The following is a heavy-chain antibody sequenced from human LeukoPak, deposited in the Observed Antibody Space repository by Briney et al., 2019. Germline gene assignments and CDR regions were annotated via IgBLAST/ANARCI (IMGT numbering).Heavy chain of an antibody. Sequence: GGSLRLSCAASGFTFSSYWMSWVRQAPGKGLEWVANIKQDGSEKYYVDSVKGRFTISRDNAKNSLYLQMNSPRAEDTAVYYCARASYCSSTSCYIRPTWFDPWGQGTLVTVSS. D-gene: IGHD2-2*02. V-gene: IGHV3-7*01. J-gene: IGHJ5*02. CDR1: GFTFSSYW. CDR3: ARASYCSSTSCYIRPTWFDP. CDR2: IKQDGSEK.